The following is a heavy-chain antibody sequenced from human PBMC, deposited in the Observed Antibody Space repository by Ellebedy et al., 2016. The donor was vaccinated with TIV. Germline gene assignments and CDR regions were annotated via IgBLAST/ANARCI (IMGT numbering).Heavy chain of an antibody. V-gene: IGHV3-11*01. J-gene: IGHJ6*02. CDR3: TKDRRYYDILTGLYYYYGMDV. D-gene: IGHD3-9*01. CDR1: GFTFSDYY. Sequence: GESLKISCAASGFTFSDYYMSWIRQAPGKGLEWVSYISSSGSTIYYADSVKGRFTISRDNAKNSLYLQMNSLRAEDTALYYCTKDRRYYDILTGLYYYYGMDVWGQGTTVTVSS. CDR2: ISSSGSTI.